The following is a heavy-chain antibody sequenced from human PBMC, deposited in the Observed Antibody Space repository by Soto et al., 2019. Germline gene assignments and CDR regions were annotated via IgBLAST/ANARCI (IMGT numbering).Heavy chain of an antibody. CDR1: GYTFTSYG. J-gene: IGHJ3*02. D-gene: IGHD1-26*01. CDR2: ISAYNGNT. V-gene: IGHV1-18*01. CDR3: ARGGFYSGPPDERVRGAFDI. Sequence: GASVKVSCKASGYTFTSYGISWVRQAPGQGLEWMGWISAYNGNTNYAQKLQGRVTMTTDTSTSTAYTELRSLRSDDTAVYYCARGGFYSGPPDERVRGAFDIWGQGTMVTVSS.